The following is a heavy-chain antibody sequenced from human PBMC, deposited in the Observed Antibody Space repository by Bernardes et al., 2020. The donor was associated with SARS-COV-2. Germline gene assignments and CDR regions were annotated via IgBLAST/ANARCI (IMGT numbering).Heavy chain of an antibody. J-gene: IGHJ5*02. Sequence: GGSLRLSCAASGFSFGSYGMSWVRQAPGKGLEWVVYITERSERSIYADSVKGQFTISRDNSRDTLYLQLSNLRAEDTAIYYCAREPSRRADLWGQGTLVTVSS. CDR3: AREPSRRADL. CDR1: GFSFGSYG. CDR2: ITERSERS. V-gene: IGHV3-23*01. D-gene: IGHD2-2*01.